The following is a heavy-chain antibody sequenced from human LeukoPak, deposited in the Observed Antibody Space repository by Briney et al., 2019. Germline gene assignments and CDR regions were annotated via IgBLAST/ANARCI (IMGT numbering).Heavy chain of an antibody. CDR1: GFTFSTYG. CDR2: IYSGGST. J-gene: IGHJ3*02. CDR3: ARVPKTGDGI. V-gene: IGHV3-53*01. Sequence: GGSLRLSCAASGFTFSTYGMHWVRQAPGKGLEWVSVIYSGGSTYYADSVKGRFTISRDNSKNTLYLQMNSLRAEDTAVYYCARVPKTGDGIWGQGTMVTVSS. D-gene: IGHD7-27*01.